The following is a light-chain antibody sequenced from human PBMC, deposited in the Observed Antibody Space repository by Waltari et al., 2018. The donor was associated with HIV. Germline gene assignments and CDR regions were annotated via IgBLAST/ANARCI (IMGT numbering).Light chain of an antibody. CDR3: MEGTYWPYI. Sequence: VVMTQSPLSLPVTLRQSASISCRSSQSLVYTYGKAAVNWCQQRPCQTPRRLIYKVSNRDSGVPDRFSGSGSGTDVTLKISRVDAEDVGVYCCMEGTYWPYIFGQGTKLEI. CDR2: KVS. CDR1: QSLVYTYGKAA. V-gene: IGKV2-30*01. J-gene: IGKJ2*01.